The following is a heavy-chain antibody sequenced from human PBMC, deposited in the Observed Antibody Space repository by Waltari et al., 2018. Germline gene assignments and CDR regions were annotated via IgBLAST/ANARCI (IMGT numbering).Heavy chain of an antibody. CDR2: INPNSGGK. Sequence: QVQLVQSGAEVKKPGASVTVSCKASGYTFTGYYMHWVRQAPGQGLEWMGRINPNSGGKNYAQKFQGRVTMTRDTSISTAYMELSRLRSDDTAVYYCARDPDYGDQLDIWGQGTMVTVSS. V-gene: IGHV1-2*06. D-gene: IGHD4-17*01. CDR1: GYTFTGYY. CDR3: ARDPDYGDQLDI. J-gene: IGHJ3*02.